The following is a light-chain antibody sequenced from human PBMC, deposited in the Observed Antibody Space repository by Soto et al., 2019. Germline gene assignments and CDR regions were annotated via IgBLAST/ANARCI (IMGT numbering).Light chain of an antibody. CDR2: GAS. V-gene: IGKV1-27*01. CDR3: QKYDNAPLT. J-gene: IGKJ4*01. CDR1: QGISSS. Sequence: DIQMTQSPSSLSASVGDRVTITCRASQGISSSLAWYQQQPGRVPKLLIYGASTLQSGVPSRFSGSGSGTDFTLTISSLQPEDVATYYCQKYDNAPLTFGGGTKVEIK.